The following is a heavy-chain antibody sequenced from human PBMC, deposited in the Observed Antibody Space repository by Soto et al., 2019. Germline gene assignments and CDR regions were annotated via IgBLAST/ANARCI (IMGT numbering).Heavy chain of an antibody. CDR1: GFTLSGYA. D-gene: IGHD6-6*01. J-gene: IGHJ6*03. V-gene: IGHV3-64*01. CDR2: ISSNGVGT. Sequence: EVQLAESGGGLAQPGGSLRLSCAASGFTLSGYAMDWVRQAPGKGLEYVSGISSNGVGTYYANSVQGRFTISRDNSKNTVYLQIGSLRPEDMAVYYCVRRARPDFYYMDVWGKGTTVTVSS. CDR3: VRRARPDFYYMDV.